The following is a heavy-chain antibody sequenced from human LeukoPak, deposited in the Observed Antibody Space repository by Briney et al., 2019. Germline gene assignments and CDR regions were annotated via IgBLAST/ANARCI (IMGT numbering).Heavy chain of an antibody. J-gene: IGHJ4*01. CDR1: GVSISSSSYY. CDR2: IYSSGST. Sequence: SETLSLTCNVSGVSISSSSYYWGWIRQPPGKGLEWIGSIYSSGSTYYNSSLKSRVTISIDTSKNQVSLKMSSVTAADTAVYYCAKSGGYGHIDYKGQGTLVTVSS. V-gene: IGHV4-39*01. CDR3: AKSGGYGHIDY. D-gene: IGHD6-25*01.